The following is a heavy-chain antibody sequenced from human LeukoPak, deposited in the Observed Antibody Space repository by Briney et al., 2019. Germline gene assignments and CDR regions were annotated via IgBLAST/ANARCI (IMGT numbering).Heavy chain of an antibody. CDR3: ARDSYSGSWNYYYYGMDV. CDR2: VYYSEST. D-gene: IGHD6-13*01. V-gene: IGHV4-59*12. CDR1: GGSISHYY. Sequence: PSETLSLTCAVSGGSISHYYWSWIRQSPGKGLEWIGYVYYSESTNYNPSLRRRVTISVDTSKNQFSLKLSSVTAADTAVYYCARDSYSGSWNYYYYGMDVWGQGTTVTVSS. J-gene: IGHJ6*02.